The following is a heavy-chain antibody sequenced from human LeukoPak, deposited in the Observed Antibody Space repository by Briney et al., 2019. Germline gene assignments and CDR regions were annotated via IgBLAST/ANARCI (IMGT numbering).Heavy chain of an antibody. CDR1: GGSFSGYY. J-gene: IGHJ4*02. D-gene: IGHD6-19*01. Sequence: PSETLSLTCAVYGGSFSGYYWSWIRQPPGKGLEWIGEINHSGSTNYNPSLKSRVTISVDTSKNQFSLKLSSVTAADTAVYYCARGSIAVAGVLDYWGQGTLVTVSS. CDR2: INHSGST. V-gene: IGHV4-34*01. CDR3: ARGSIAVAGVLDY.